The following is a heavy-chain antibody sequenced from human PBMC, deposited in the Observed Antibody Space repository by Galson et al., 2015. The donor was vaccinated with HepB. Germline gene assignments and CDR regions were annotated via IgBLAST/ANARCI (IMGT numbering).Heavy chain of an antibody. Sequence: SVKVSCKASGYTFSSYSITWVRQAPGQGLEWMGWISAYNHNANYAQQLQGRVTMTTDTSTSTAYMELRSLRSDDTAVYYCARGAVAVVVNATQNNWFDPWGQGTLVTVSS. CDR3: ARGAVAVVVNATQNNWFDP. J-gene: IGHJ5*02. CDR2: ISAYNHNA. D-gene: IGHD2-15*01. CDR1: GYTFSSYS. V-gene: IGHV1-18*01.